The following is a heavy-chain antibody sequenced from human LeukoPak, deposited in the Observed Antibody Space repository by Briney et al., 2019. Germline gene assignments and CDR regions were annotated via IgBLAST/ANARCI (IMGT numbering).Heavy chain of an antibody. Sequence: GESLRLSCAASGFTFSSYAMSWVRQAPGKGLEWVSAISGSGRTTFYADSVKGRFTISRDNSKNTLYLQMNSLRAEDTAVYYCVQTHYNPYYFDYWGQGTLVTVSS. CDR3: VQTHYNPYYFDY. J-gene: IGHJ4*02. V-gene: IGHV3-23*01. D-gene: IGHD5-24*01. CDR2: ISGSGRTT. CDR1: GFTFSSYA.